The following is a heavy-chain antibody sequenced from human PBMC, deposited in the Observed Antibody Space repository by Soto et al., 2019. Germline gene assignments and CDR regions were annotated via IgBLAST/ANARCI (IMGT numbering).Heavy chain of an antibody. D-gene: IGHD2-15*01. CDR2: INPSGGST. CDR3: ARDGSSGACDY. J-gene: IGHJ4*02. CDR1: GYTFTSYY. V-gene: IGHV1-46*01. Sequence: GASVKVSCKASGYTFTSYYMHWVRQAPGQGLEWMGIINPSGGSTSYAQKFQGRVTVTRDTSTSTVYMELSSLRSEDTAVYYCARDGSSGACDYWGQGTLVTVSS.